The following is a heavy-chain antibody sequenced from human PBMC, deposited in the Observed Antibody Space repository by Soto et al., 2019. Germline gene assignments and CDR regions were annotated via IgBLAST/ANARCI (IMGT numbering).Heavy chain of an antibody. J-gene: IGHJ4*02. Sequence: EVQLVESGGGLVEPGGSLRLTCAVSGAPFSGHWMSWVRQAPGKGLEWVARIKSKKDGGTIEYAAPVKGRLTISRDDARNTLYPQMNSLKTEDTAIYYCTAETYCGGGSCPEYWGQGTLVTVSS. CDR3: TAETYCGGGSCPEY. CDR1: GAPFSGHW. CDR2: IKSKKDGGTI. D-gene: IGHD2-15*01. V-gene: IGHV3-15*01.